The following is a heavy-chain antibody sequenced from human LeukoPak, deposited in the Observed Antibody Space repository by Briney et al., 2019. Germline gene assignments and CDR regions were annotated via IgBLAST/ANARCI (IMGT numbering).Heavy chain of an antibody. V-gene: IGHV5-51*01. Sequence: GESLKISCKGSGYRFNYWIGWVRQMPGKGLEWRGVIYPGDSDTRYSPSFQGQGTISADKSISTAYLQWSSLKASATAMYYCARAVAGAPEYFQHWGQGTLVTVSS. J-gene: IGHJ1*01. D-gene: IGHD6-19*01. CDR2: IYPGDSDT. CDR3: ARAVAGAPEYFQH. CDR1: GYRFNYW.